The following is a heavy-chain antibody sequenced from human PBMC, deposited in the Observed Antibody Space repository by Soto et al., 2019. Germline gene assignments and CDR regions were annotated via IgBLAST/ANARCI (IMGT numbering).Heavy chain of an antibody. D-gene: IGHD3-10*01. CDR2: VSYGGTP. V-gene: IGHV4-31*03. J-gene: IGHJ4*02. CDR3: LRDNSGSDY. CDR1: GGSISSGNYF. Sequence: QVQLQESGPGLVKPSQTLSLTCTVSGGSISSGNYFWTWVRQHPGKGLEWIAYVSYGGTPYYNPSLKSRVTISIDTSKNQFSLELSSVTAADTAVYYCLRDNSGSDYWGQGTLVTVSS.